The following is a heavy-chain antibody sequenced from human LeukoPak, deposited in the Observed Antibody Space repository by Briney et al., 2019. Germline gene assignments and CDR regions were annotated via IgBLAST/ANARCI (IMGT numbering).Heavy chain of an antibody. CDR2: INHSGST. CDR3: ARAASSARWLQLGY. V-gene: IGHV4-34*01. Sequence: SETLSLTCAVYGGSFSGYYWSWIRQPPGKGLEWIGEINHSGSTNYNPSLKSRVTISVDSSKNQFSLKLSSVTAADTAVYYCARAASSARWLQLGYWGQGTLVTVSS. CDR1: GGSFSGYY. J-gene: IGHJ4*02. D-gene: IGHD5-24*01.